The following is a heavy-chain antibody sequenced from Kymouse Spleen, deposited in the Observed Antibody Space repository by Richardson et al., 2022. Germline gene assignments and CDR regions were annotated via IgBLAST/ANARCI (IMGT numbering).Heavy chain of an antibody. CDR2: INHSGST. J-gene: IGHJ6*02. D-gene: IGHD3-10*01. CDR3: ARGPVRGVHMDV. Sequence: QVQLQQWGAGLLKPSETLSLTCAVYGGSFSGYYWSWIRQPPGKGLEWIGEINHSGSTNYNPSLKSRVTISVDTSKNQFSLKLSSVTAADTAVYYCARGPVRGVHMDVWGQGTTVTVSS. CDR1: GGSFSGYY. V-gene: IGHV4-34*01.